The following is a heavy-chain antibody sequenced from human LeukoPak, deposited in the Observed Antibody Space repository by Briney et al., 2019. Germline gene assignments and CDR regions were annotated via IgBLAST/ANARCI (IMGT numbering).Heavy chain of an antibody. CDR2: IYPGDSDT. CDR1: GYSFTSYW. J-gene: IGHJ5*02. V-gene: IGHV5-51*01. CDR3: ARQRVPAAMENWFDP. D-gene: IGHD2-2*01. Sequence: RTGESLKIPCKGSGYSFTSYWIGWVRQMPGKGLEWMGIIYPGDSDTRYSPSFQGQVTISADKSISTAYLQWSSLKASDTAMYYCARQRVPAAMENWFDPWGQGTLVTVSS.